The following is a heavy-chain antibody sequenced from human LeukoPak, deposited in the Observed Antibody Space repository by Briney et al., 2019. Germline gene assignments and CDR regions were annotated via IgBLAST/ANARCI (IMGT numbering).Heavy chain of an antibody. CDR1: GASFSDFH. CDR2: INHN. CDR3: ARGRRAFYQTRGNRFYYYMDV. Sequence: NPSETLSLTCAVYGASFSDFHWTWIRQCPGKRLGWSGEINHNNYNPSLKSRVTISLDTSKNQISLNLTSVTAADTAVYYCARGRRAFYQTRGNRFYYYMDVWGKGTTVIVSS. D-gene: IGHD2/OR15-2a*01. J-gene: IGHJ6*03. V-gene: IGHV4-34*01.